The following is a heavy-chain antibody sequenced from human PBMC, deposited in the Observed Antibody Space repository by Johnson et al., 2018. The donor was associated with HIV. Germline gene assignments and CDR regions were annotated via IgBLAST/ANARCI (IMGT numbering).Heavy chain of an antibody. V-gene: IGHV3-30*14. CDR1: GFTFSPNV. J-gene: IGHJ3*02. CDR2: ISYDGTNT. CDR3: ARGPKNPGLDAFDI. Sequence: QVQLVESGGGLAQPGGSLRLSCSASGFTFSPNVMSWVRQAPGKGLEWVAVISYDGTNTYSADSVRGRFTISRDNSRNTVSLQMIILRPKDTAMYYCARGPKNPGLDAFDIWGQGTVVTVSS. D-gene: IGHD1-14*01.